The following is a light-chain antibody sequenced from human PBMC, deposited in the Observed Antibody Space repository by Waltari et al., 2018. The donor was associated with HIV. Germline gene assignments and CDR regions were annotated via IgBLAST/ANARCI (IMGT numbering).Light chain of an antibody. CDR3: SSYAGSNKVI. V-gene: IGLV2-8*01. Sequence: QSALTQPPAASGSPGQSVTISCTGTSSDVGGYNYVSWYQQHPGKAPKLMIYAVSKRPSGVPDRFSGSKSGNTASLTVSGLQAEDEAEYYCSSYAGSNKVIFGGGTKLTVL. J-gene: IGLJ2*01. CDR2: AVS. CDR1: SSDVGGYNY.